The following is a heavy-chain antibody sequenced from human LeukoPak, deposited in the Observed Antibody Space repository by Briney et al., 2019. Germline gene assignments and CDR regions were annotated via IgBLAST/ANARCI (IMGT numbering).Heavy chain of an antibody. Sequence: GGSLRLSCAASGFTFSGYEMNWVRQAPGKGLEWVSYISTSGSSIYYADSVKGRFTISRDNAKNSLYLQMNSLRAEDTAVYYCARGAGYCLEPWGQGTLVTVSS. V-gene: IGHV3-48*03. D-gene: IGHD2-2*03. CDR2: ISTSGSSI. CDR1: GFTFSGYE. J-gene: IGHJ5*02. CDR3: ARGAGYCLEP.